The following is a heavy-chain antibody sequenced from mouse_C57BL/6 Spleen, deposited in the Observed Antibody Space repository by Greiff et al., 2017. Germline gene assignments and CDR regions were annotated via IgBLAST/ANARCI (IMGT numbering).Heavy chain of an antibody. Sequence: QVQLQQSGPELVKPGASVKISCKASGYSFTSYYIHWVKQRPGKGLEWIGWIYPGSGNTKYNEKFKGKATLTADTSSSTAYMQLSGLTSEDSAVYYCARGTGGFAYWGQGTLVTVSA. CDR2: IYPGSGNT. CDR3: ARGTGGFAY. D-gene: IGHD3-3*01. CDR1: GYSFTSYY. J-gene: IGHJ3*01. V-gene: IGHV1-66*01.